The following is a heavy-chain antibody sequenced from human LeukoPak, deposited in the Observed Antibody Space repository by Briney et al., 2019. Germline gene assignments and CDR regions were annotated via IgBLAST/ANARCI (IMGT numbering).Heavy chain of an antibody. CDR3: ARGPPHYDSSGYYLAAFDI. Sequence: GGSLRLSCAASGFTFSSYAMHWVRQAPGKGLEWVAVISYDGSNKYYADSVKGRFTISRDNSKNTLYLQMNSLRAEDTAVYYCARGPPHYDSSGYYLAAFDIWGQGTMVTVSS. D-gene: IGHD3-22*01. CDR2: ISYDGSNK. J-gene: IGHJ3*02. CDR1: GFTFSSYA. V-gene: IGHV3-30*04.